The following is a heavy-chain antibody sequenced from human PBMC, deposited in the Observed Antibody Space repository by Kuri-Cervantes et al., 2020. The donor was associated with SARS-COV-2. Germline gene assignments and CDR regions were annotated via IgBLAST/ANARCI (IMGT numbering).Heavy chain of an antibody. CDR2: IKSKTDGGTT. Sequence: GESLKISCAASGFTFSNAWMSWVRQAPGRGLEWVGRIKSKTDGGTTDYAAPVKGRFTISRDDSKNTLYLQITSLNTEDTAVYYCTTDLVSYYYDSNGYWGQGTLVTVSS. D-gene: IGHD3-22*01. V-gene: IGHV3-15*01. J-gene: IGHJ4*02. CDR3: TTDLVSYYYDSNGY. CDR1: GFTFSNAW.